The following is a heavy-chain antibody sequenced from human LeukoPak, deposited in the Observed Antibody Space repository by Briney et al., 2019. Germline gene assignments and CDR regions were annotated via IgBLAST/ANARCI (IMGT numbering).Heavy chain of an antibody. CDR3: ARDSSRDYFLGWFDP. CDR2: IYYSGST. Sequence: TSETLSLTCTVSGYSISSGYYWGWIRQPPGKGLEWIGSIYYSGSTYYNPSLKSRVTISVDTSKNQFSLKLSSVTAADTAVYYCARDSSRDYFLGWFDPWGQGTLVTVSS. D-gene: IGHD3-3*01. CDR1: GYSISSGYY. V-gene: IGHV4-38-2*02. J-gene: IGHJ5*02.